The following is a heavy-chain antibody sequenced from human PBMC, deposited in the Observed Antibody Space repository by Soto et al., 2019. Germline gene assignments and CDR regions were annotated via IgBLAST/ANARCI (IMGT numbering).Heavy chain of an antibody. CDR2: IVGSAGST. D-gene: IGHD3-10*01. Sequence: PGGSLRLSCAASGFTFSSCAMGWVRQAPGKGLEWVSAIVGSAGSTFYADSVKGRFTISRDNSKSTLFLQMNSLRAEDTAVYYCARDQYYYGSGSYFQGNYYYYYGMDVWGQGTTVTVSS. V-gene: IGHV3-23*01. J-gene: IGHJ6*02. CDR3: ARDQYYYGSGSYFQGNYYYYYGMDV. CDR1: GFTFSSCA.